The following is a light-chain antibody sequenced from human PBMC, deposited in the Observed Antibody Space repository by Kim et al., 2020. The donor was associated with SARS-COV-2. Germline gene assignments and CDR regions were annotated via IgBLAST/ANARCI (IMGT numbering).Light chain of an antibody. CDR3: QVWDGRSDHWV. V-gene: IGLV3-21*04. Sequence: SYELTQPPSVPVAPGQTARITCGGNDIGTKGVHWYQQKTGQAPVLVISYDSDRPSGIPERFSGSNSGNTATLTISRVEAGDEADYYCQVWDGRSDHWVFG. CDR2: YDS. J-gene: IGLJ3*02. CDR1: DIGTKG.